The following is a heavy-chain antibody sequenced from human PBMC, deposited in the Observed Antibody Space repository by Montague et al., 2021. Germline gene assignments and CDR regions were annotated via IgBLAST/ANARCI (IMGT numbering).Heavy chain of an antibody. D-gene: IGHD2-2*03. CDR3: ARVSLGIVVVNMDV. CDR2: IDTDGRST. V-gene: IGHV3-74*03. CDR1: GFNFGFYW. Sequence: SLRLSCAASGFNFGFYWMHWVRQAPGKRLVWVSHIDTDGRSTTYADSVAGRFTISRDNAKNTLFLQMNSLRAEDTAVYYCARVSLGIVVVNMDVWGKGTTVTVSS. J-gene: IGHJ6*03.